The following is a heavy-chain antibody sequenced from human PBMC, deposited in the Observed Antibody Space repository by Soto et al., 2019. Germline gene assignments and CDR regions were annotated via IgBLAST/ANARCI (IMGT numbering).Heavy chain of an antibody. CDR1: GLTLSNYG. D-gene: IGHD3-10*01. CDR3: AKNLRTSYYYGTIDY. V-gene: IGHV3-30*18. CDR2: ISFDGSNA. J-gene: IGHJ4*02. Sequence: QVQLVESGGCVVQPGRSLRLSCAASGLTLSNYGMHWVRQAPGKGLEWLAVISFDGSNAYYADSVKGRFTISRDNSKNTLYMQINSLRAEDTAVYYCAKNLRTSYYYGTIDYGGQGTLVTVSS.